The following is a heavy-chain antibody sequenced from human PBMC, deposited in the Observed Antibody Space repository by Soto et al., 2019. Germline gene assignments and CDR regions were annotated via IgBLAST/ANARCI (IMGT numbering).Heavy chain of an antibody. CDR3: ASCRDLYGAFCAYFDY. Sequence: SRTLSLTCAISGDSVSSNSAAWNWIRQSPSRGLEWLGRTYYRSKWYNDYAVSVKSRITINPDTSKNQISLQLNSVTPEDTAVYYCASCRDLYGAFCAYFDYWGRGILVTVSS. D-gene: IGHD2-2*02. J-gene: IGHJ4*02. CDR1: GDSVSSNSAA. V-gene: IGHV6-1*01. CDR2: TYYRSKWYN.